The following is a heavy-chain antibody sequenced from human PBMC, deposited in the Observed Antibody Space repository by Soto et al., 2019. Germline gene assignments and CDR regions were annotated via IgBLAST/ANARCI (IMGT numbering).Heavy chain of an antibody. CDR1: GGTFSSYA. Sequence: GASVKVSCKASGGTFSSYAISWVRQAPGQGLEWMGGIIPIFGTANYAQKFQGRVTITADKSTSTAYMELSSLRSEDTAVYYCARDLVPAAIVADYYYMDVWGKGTTVTVSS. CDR2: IIPIFGTA. CDR3: ARDLVPAAIVADYYYMDV. D-gene: IGHD2-2*01. J-gene: IGHJ6*03. V-gene: IGHV1-69*06.